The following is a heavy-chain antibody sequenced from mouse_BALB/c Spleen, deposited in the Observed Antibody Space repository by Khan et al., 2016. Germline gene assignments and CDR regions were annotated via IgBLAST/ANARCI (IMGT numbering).Heavy chain of an antibody. J-gene: IGHJ4*01. CDR1: GFSLTNYD. Sequence: VQLQESGPGLVAPSQSLSITCTVSGFSLTNYDISWMRQSPGKGLEWLGIIWTGGGANYNSAFMSKLSISKANSKSQVFLKMNSLHTDYTAIYFCVRDGSDYYSLAYWGQGTSVTVSS. V-gene: IGHV2-9-2*01. CDR3: VRDGSDYYSLAY. CDR2: IWTGGGA. D-gene: IGHD1-1*01.